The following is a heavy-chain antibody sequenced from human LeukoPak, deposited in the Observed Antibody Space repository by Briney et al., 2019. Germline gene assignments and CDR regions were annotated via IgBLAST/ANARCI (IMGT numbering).Heavy chain of an antibody. CDR3: ARDTYDSSGYYYGPFDS. D-gene: IGHD3-22*01. CDR2: INTDGSST. J-gene: IGHJ4*02. V-gene: IGHV3-74*01. Sequence: GGSLRLSCAASGFTFTSYWMHWVRQAPGKGLVWVSRINTDGSSTSYADSVKGRFTISRDNAKNTLYLQMNSLRAEDTAVYYCARDTYDSSGYYYGPFDSWGQGTLVTVSS. CDR1: GFTFTSYW.